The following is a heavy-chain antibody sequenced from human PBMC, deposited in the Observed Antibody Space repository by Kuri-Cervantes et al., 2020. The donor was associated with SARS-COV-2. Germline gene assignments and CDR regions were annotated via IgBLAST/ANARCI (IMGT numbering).Heavy chain of an antibody. J-gene: IGHJ3*02. CDR2: IYYSGST. CDR3: ARALWSGYCTFDI. D-gene: IGHD3-3*01. V-gene: IGHV4-59*01. CDR1: GGSISSYY. Sequence: GSLRLSCTVSGGSISSYYWSWIRQPPGKGLEWIGYIYYSGSTNCNPSLKSRVTISVDTSKNQFSLKLSSVTAADTAVYYCARALWSGYCTFDIWGQGTMVTVSS.